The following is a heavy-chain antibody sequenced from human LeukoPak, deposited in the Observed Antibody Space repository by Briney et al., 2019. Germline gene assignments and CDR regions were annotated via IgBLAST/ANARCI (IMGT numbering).Heavy chain of an antibody. CDR3: ARGSESTFYYYGMDV. CDR2: IYTSGST. J-gene: IGHJ6*02. V-gene: IGHV4-4*07. Sequence: XETLSLTCTVSGGSISSYYWSWIRQPAGKGLEWIGRIYTSGSTNYNPSLKSRVTMSVDTSKNQFSLKLSSVTAADTAVYYCARGSESTFYYYGMDVWGQGTTVTVSS. CDR1: GGSISSYY.